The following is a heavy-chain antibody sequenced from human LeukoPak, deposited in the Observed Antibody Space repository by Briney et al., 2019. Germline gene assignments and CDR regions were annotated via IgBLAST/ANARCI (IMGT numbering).Heavy chain of an antibody. CDR1: GFTFSSYA. CDR3: AKKGGIVGTTGNYFDS. J-gene: IGHJ4*02. V-gene: IGHV3-23*01. Sequence: PGGSLRLSCAASGFTFSSYAMSWVRQAPGKGLEWVSAISGSGGSTYYADSVKGRFTISRDNSKNTLYLQMDSLRAEDTAVYYCAKKGGIVGTTGNYFDSWGQGTLVIVSS. CDR2: ISGSGGST. D-gene: IGHD1-26*01.